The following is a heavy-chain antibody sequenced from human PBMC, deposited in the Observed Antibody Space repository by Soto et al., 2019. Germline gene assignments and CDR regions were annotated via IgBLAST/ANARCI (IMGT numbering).Heavy chain of an antibody. CDR3: AREPGYCSGGSCSYYYYYYGMDV. CDR2: IIPIFGTA. V-gene: IGHV1-69*01. Sequence: QVQLVQSGAEVKKPGSSVKVSCKASGGTFSSYAISWVRQAPGQGLEWMGGIIPIFGTANYAQKFQGRVTITADESTSTAYMELSSLRSEDTAVYYCAREPGYCSGGSCSYYYYYYGMDVWGQGTTVTASS. J-gene: IGHJ6*02. CDR1: GGTFSSYA. D-gene: IGHD2-15*01.